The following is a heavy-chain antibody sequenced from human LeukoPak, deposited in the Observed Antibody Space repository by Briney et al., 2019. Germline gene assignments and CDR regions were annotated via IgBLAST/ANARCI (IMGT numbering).Heavy chain of an antibody. Sequence: PSETLSLTCVDSGGSISSYYWSCIRQPAGKGLEWIGRIYTSGSTNYNPSLKSRVTMSVDTSKNQFSLKLSSVTAADTAVYYCARGGSSGWYDNFDYWGQGTLVTVSS. CDR1: GGSISSYY. J-gene: IGHJ4*02. D-gene: IGHD6-19*01. V-gene: IGHV4-4*07. CDR2: IYTSGST. CDR3: ARGGSSGWYDNFDY.